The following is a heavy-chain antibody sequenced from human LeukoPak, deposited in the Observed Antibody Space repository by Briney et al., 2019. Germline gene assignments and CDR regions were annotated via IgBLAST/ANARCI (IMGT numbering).Heavy chain of an antibody. J-gene: IGHJ6*02. D-gene: IGHD3-3*01. CDR3: ARDLRSGYQYYYYGMDV. V-gene: IGHV1-8*01. CDR2: MNPNSGNT. CDR1: GYTFTSYD. Sequence: ASVKVSCKASGYTFTSYDINWVRPATGQGLEWMGWMNPNSGNTGYAQKFQGRVTMTRNTSISTAYMELSSLRSEDTAVYYCARDLRSGYQYYYYGMDVWGQGTTVTVSS.